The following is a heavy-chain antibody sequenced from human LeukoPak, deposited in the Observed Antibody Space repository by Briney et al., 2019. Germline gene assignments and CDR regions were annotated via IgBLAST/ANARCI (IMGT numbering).Heavy chain of an antibody. CDR3: AKGQSMVATFHPFDI. CDR1: GFTFSTYD. V-gene: IGHV3-30*18. Sequence: GGSLRLSCAASGFTFSTYDMHWVRQAPGKGLEWVAVISYDGSNRYYADSEKGRFTISRDNSKDTLSLQMNSLRAEDTAVYYCAKGQSMVATFHPFDIWGQGTMVTVSS. J-gene: IGHJ3*02. CDR2: ISYDGSNR. D-gene: IGHD5-12*01.